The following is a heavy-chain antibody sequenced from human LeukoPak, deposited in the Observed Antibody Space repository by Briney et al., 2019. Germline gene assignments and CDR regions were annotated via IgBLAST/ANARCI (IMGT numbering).Heavy chain of an antibody. D-gene: IGHD3-10*01. J-gene: IGHJ6*02. Sequence: PGGSLRLSCAASGFVFDDNAMHWVRQAPGKGLEWVSGISWNSATISYADSVKGRFTISRDNAKNSLYLQMNSLRPEDTALYYCARDIFGGMAYGMDVWGQGTTVIVS. V-gene: IGHV3-9*01. CDR2: ISWNSATI. CDR3: ARDIFGGMAYGMDV. CDR1: GFVFDDNA.